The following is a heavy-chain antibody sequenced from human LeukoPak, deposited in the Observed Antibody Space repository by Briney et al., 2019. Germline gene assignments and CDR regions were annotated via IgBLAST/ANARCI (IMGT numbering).Heavy chain of an antibody. V-gene: IGHV3-7*01. Sequence: GGSLRLSCSASGFTFSTYWMTWVRQAPGKGLEWVANIKPDGSDKYYVDPVKGRFTISRDNAKNSLYLQMNSLRAEDTAVYYCARDGDSYGYFDYWGQGTLVTVSS. CDR2: IKPDGSDK. CDR3: ARDGDSYGYFDY. CDR1: GFTFSTYW. D-gene: IGHD5-18*01. J-gene: IGHJ4*02.